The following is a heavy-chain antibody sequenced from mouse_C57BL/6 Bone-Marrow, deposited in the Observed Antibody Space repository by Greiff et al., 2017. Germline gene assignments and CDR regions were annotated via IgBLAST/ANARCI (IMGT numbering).Heavy chain of an antibody. Sequence: QVPLQQPGAELVMPGALVKLSCKASGYTFTSYWMHWVKQRPGQGLEWIGEIDPSDSYPNYNQKFKGKSTLTVDKSSSTAYMQLSSLTSEDSAVYYCARKGYYDYAYFDYWGQGTTLTVSS. J-gene: IGHJ2*01. CDR2: IDPSDSYP. V-gene: IGHV1-69*01. CDR3: ARKGYYDYAYFDY. D-gene: IGHD2-4*01. CDR1: GYTFTSYW.